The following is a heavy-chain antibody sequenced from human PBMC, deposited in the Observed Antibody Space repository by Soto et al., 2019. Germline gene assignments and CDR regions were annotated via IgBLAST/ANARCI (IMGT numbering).Heavy chain of an antibody. CDR1: GGTFSSYA. CDR3: AXALHYYDSSGYYDAFDI. J-gene: IGHJ3*02. Sequence: SVKVSCKASGGTFSSYAISWVRQAPGQGLEWMGGIIPIFGTANYAQKFQGRVTITADKSTSTAYMELSSLRSEDTAVYYCAXALHYYDSSGYYDAFDIWGQGTMVTVSS. D-gene: IGHD3-22*01. V-gene: IGHV1-69*06. CDR2: IIPIFGTA.